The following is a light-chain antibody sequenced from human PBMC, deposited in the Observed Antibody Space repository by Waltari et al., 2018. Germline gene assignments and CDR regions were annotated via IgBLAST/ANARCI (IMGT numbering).Light chain of an antibody. CDR3: QQYYRTPPT. V-gene: IGKV4-1*01. J-gene: IGKJ2*01. Sequence: DIVMTQSPDSLAVSLGERATINCKSSQTVLYSSNNKNFLAWYQQKAGQPPKLLINWASTRAFGVPDRFSGSGSGTDFTLTISSLQAEDVAVYYCQQYYRTPPTFGQGTKLKIK. CDR2: WAS. CDR1: QTVLYSSNNKNF.